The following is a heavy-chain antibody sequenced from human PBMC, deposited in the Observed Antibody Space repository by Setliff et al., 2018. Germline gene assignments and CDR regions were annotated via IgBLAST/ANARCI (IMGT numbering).Heavy chain of an antibody. CDR2: IYYSGLT. Sequence: KTSETLSLTCTVSGGSIRSGTHYWGWIRQPPGKGLEWIGTIYYSGLTYYTPSLRSRATISVDTSKNRFSLQLSSVTAADTAVYYCAGYQGSGSNYKVVNWFDPWGQGTLVTVSS. CDR1: GGSIRSGTHY. V-gene: IGHV4-39*02. D-gene: IGHD3-10*01. CDR3: AGYQGSGSNYKVVNWFDP. J-gene: IGHJ5*02.